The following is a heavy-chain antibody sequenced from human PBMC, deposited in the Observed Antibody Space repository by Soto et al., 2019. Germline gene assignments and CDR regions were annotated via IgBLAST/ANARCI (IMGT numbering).Heavy chain of an antibody. CDR1: GFTFSSYG. V-gene: IGHV3-33*01. J-gene: IGHJ4*02. CDR3: ARSSSGGSGDY. CDR2: IWYDGSNK. D-gene: IGHD2-15*01. Sequence: QVQLVESGGGVVQPGRSLRLSCAASGFTFSSYGMHWVRQAPGKGLEWVAVIWYDGSNKYYADSVKGRFTISRDNSKNTLYLQMNSLRAEDTVVYYCARSSSGGSGDYWGQGTLVTVSS.